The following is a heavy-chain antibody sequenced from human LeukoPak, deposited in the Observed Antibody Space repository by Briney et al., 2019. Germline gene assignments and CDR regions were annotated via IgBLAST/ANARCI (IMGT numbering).Heavy chain of an antibody. CDR2: INSDGSST. CDR3: ARLTYYYDSSGYGSTDDY. Sequence: SGGSLRLSCAASGFSFSSYWMSWVRQAPGKGLVWVSRINSDGSSTSYADSVKGRFTISRDNAKNTLYLQMNSLRAEDTAVYYCARLTYYYDSSGYGSTDDYWGQGTLVTVSS. J-gene: IGHJ4*02. CDR1: GFSFSSYW. V-gene: IGHV3-74*01. D-gene: IGHD3-22*01.